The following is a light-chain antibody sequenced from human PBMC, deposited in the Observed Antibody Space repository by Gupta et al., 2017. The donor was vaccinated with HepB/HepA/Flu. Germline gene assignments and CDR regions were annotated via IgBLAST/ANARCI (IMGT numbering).Light chain of an antibody. V-gene: IGLV1-47*01. CDR3: AAGDASRSGVV. CDR1: SSNIGSNF. J-gene: IGLJ2*01. Sequence: QSVLTQPPSASGTPGQRVTISCSGSSSNIGSNFLFWYQQLPGTAPKLLIYTDNKRPSGVPDRFSGSKSGTSASVAISGLRAEDEADYYCAAGDASRSGVVFGGGTKLTVL. CDR2: TDN.